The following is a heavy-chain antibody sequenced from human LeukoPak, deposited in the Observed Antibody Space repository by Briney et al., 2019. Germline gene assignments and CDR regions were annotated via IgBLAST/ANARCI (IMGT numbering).Heavy chain of an antibody. Sequence: SETLSLTCTVSGGSISSGGYYWSWIRQHPGKGLEWIGYIYYSGSTYYNPSLKSRVTISVDTSKNQFSLKLSSVTAADTAVYYCARDLRYFDWEGSNVRRPPPITFTHGMDVWGQGTTVTVSS. V-gene: IGHV4-31*03. D-gene: IGHD3-9*01. CDR3: ARDLRYFDWEGSNVRRPPPITFTHGMDV. CDR1: GGSISSGGYY. CDR2: IYYSGST. J-gene: IGHJ6*02.